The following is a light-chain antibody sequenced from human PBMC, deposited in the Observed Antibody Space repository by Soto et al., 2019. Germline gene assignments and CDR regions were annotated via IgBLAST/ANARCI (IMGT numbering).Light chain of an antibody. CDR3: QQRSVWPLT. J-gene: IGKJ4*01. V-gene: IGKV3-11*01. Sequence: EIVLTQFPATLSLSPGDGATLSCRASQSVSSYLAWYQQRRGQAPRLLIYDSSNRATGIPARFSGSGSGTDFTLTISSLEPEDFAVYYWQQRSVWPLTFGGGTRVEIK. CDR1: QSVSSY. CDR2: DSS.